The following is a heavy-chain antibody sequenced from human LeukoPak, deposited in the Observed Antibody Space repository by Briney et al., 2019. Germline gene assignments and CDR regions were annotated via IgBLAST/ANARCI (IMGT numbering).Heavy chain of an antibody. CDR3: ARDRDGYYDSSGYYRYYFDY. Sequence: PAGSLRLSCAASGFTFSSYAMSWVRQAPGKGLEWVSSISSSSSYIYYADSVKGRFTISRDNAKNSPYLQMNSLRAEDTAVYYCARDRDGYYDSSGYYRYYFDYWGQGTLVTVSS. J-gene: IGHJ4*02. D-gene: IGHD3-22*01. CDR2: ISSSSSYI. CDR1: GFTFSSYA. V-gene: IGHV3-21*01.